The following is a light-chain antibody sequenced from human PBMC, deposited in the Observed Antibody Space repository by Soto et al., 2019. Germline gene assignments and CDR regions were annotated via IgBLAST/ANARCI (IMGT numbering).Light chain of an antibody. CDR2: GSS. Sequence: EVVLTQSPGTLSLSPGESATLSCRASQSVSNNYFAWYQQKPGQAPRLLIFGSSDRATGIPDRFSGSGSGTDFTLTISRPEPEDFAVYYCQQYGSSPPYTFGQGTKLEIK. CDR1: QSVSNNY. V-gene: IGKV3-20*01. CDR3: QQYGSSPPYT. J-gene: IGKJ2*01.